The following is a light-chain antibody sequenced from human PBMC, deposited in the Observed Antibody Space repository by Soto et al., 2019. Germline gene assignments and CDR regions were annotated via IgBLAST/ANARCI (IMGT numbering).Light chain of an antibody. J-gene: IGLJ1*01. CDR2: EVS. CDR3: STYTDSSTLYD. Sequence: LGQPASVTGAPGQSITISCTGTSKDVGSYNLVSGDQQHPGKPPKLMIYEVSQRPSGVSRRFSGSKSGNTASLTISGPQAEVVADYSCSTYTDSSTLYDFGTGTMVPVL. CDR1: SKDVGSYNL. V-gene: IGLV2-23*02.